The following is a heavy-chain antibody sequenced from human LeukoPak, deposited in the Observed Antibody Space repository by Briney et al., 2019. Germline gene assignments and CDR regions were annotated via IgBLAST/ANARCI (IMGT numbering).Heavy chain of an antibody. J-gene: IGHJ4*02. V-gene: IGHV3-21*01. CDR2: ISSSSSYI. CDR3: ARAQAYYDSSGSPTNHFDY. CDR1: GFTFSSYS. D-gene: IGHD3-22*01. Sequence: PGGSLRLSCAASGFTFSSYSMNWVRQAPGKGLEWVSSISSSSSYIYYADSVKGRFTISRGNAKNSLYLQMNSLRAEDTAVYYCARAQAYYDSSGSPTNHFDYWGQGTLVTVSS.